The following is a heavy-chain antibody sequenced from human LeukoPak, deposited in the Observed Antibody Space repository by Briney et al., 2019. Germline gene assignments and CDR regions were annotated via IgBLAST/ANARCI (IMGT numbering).Heavy chain of an antibody. J-gene: IGHJ6*02. CDR3: ARWVSGSFAEYGMDV. CDR2: MNPNSGNT. CDR1: GYTFTSYD. V-gene: IGHV1-8*01. D-gene: IGHD1-26*01. Sequence: ASVKVSCKASGYTFTSYDINWVRQATGQGLEWMGWMNPNSGNTGYAQKFQGRVTMTRNTSVSTAYMELSSLRSEDTAVYYCARWVSGSFAEYGMDVWGQGTTVTVSS.